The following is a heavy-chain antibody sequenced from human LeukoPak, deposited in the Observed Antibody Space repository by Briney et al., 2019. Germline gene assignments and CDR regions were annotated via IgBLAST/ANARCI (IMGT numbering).Heavy chain of an antibody. CDR1: GFNYDAYT. D-gene: IGHD1-26*01. Sequence: GGSLRLSCAASGFNYDAYTMHWFRQAPGKGLEWVSLISRDGGSAYYLDSVQGRFTISRDNAKNTLYLQMNSLRAEDTAVYYCARVGATSYYWGQGTLVTVSS. V-gene: IGHV3-43*01. CDR2: ISRDGGSA. CDR3: ARVGATSYY. J-gene: IGHJ4*02.